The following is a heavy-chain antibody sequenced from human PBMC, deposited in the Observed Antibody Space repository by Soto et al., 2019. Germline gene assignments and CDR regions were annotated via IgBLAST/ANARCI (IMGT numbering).Heavy chain of an antibody. CDR2: INWKGNNI. CDR3: AKDIRFQTNYYYYMNV. V-gene: IGHV3-9*01. CDR1: GFTFDDYA. D-gene: IGHD1-1*01. Sequence: GGSLRLSCAASGFTFDDYAMHWVRQAPGKGLEWVSFINWKGNNIGYADSVRGRFTISRDNAKNSLYLQMNSLRTEDTALYYCAKDIRFQTNYYYYMNVWGKGTTVTVSS. J-gene: IGHJ6*03.